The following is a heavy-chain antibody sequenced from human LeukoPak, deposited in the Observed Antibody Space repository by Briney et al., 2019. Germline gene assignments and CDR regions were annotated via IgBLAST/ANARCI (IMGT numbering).Heavy chain of an antibody. D-gene: IGHD1-26*01. CDR3: ARGASGTLYDAFDI. V-gene: IGHV4-59*01. J-gene: IGHJ3*02. CDR2: IYYSGTT. Sequence: SETLSLTCTVSGGSISTYYWSWIRQPPGEGLEWIGSIYYSGTTHSNPSLKSRATISVDTSKNHLSLKVNSVTAADTAVYYCARGASGTLYDAFDIRGRGTMVTVSS. CDR1: GGSISTYY.